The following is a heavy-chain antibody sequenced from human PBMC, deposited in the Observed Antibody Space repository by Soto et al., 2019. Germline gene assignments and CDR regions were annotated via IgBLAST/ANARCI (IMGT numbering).Heavy chain of an antibody. J-gene: IGHJ3*02. CDR1: GVTCSGYS. CDR2: ISSSSSTI. CDR3: ARFFNGAAAPDAFDI. V-gene: IGHV3-48*01. D-gene: IGHD2-2*01. Sequence: VGSMRLSCAASGVTCSGYSRNWVRQAPRKGLEWVSYISSSSSTIYYADSVKGRFTISRDNAKNSLYLQMNSLRAEDTAVYYCARFFNGAAAPDAFDIWGQGTMVTVSS.